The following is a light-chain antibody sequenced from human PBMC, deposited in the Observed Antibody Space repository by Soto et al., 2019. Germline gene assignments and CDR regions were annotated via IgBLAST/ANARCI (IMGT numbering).Light chain of an antibody. CDR1: SSDVGGYNY. CDR2: EVS. J-gene: IGLJ1*01. Sequence: QSAPTQPASLSGSPGQSITISCTGTSSDVGGYNYVSWYQQHPGKAPKLMIYEVSNRPSGVSNRFSGSKSGNTASLTISGLQAEDEADYYCSSYTSSSTYVFGTGTKLTVL. V-gene: IGLV2-14*01. CDR3: SSYTSSSTYV.